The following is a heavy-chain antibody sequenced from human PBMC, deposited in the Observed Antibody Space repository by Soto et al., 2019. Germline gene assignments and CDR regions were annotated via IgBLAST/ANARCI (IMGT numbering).Heavy chain of an antibody. J-gene: IGHJ6*02. CDR3: ARVNYDSSLRYYGMDV. D-gene: IGHD3-22*01. Sequence: SETLSLTCTVSGGSISSGGYYWSWIRQHPGKGLEWIGYIYYSGSTYYNPSLKSRVTISVDTSKNQFSLKLSSVTAADTAVYYCARVNYDSSLRYYGMDVWGQGTTVTVSS. V-gene: IGHV4-31*03. CDR1: GGSISSGGYY. CDR2: IYYSGST.